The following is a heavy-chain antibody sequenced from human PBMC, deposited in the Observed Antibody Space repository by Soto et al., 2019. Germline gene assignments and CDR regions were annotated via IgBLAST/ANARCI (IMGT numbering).Heavy chain of an antibody. J-gene: IGHJ4*02. CDR1: GYTFTSYD. CDR2: ISAYNGNT. D-gene: IGHD6-13*01. CDR3: ASSIAAADSFDY. V-gene: IGHV1-18*01. Sequence: ASVKVSCKASGYTFTSYDINWVRQATGQGLEWMGWISAYNGNTNYAQKLQGRVTMTTDTSTSTAYMELRSLRSDDTAVYYCASSIAAADSFDYWGQGTLVTVSS.